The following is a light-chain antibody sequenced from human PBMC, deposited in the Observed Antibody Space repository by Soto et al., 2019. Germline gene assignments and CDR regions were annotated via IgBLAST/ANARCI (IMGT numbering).Light chain of an antibody. CDR2: AAS. J-gene: IGKJ4*01. CDR3: QQADSFPLT. V-gene: IGKV1-12*01. CDR1: QDISSW. Sequence: DIQMTQSPSSVSASVGDRVTITCRASQDISSWLAWYQQKPGNAPKVLIFAASTLQRGVPSRFSGSGSGTDFTLTISSLQPEDFATYFCQQADSFPLTVGGGTKVDIK.